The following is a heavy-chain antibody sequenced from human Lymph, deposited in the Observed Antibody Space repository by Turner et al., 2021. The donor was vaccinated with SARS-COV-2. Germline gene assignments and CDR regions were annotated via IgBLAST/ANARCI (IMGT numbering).Heavy chain of an antibody. V-gene: IGHV4-34*01. CDR2: MNHSGST. D-gene: IGHD6-19*01. CDR1: GGSFSDYY. Sequence: QVQLQQWGAGLLKPSETLPLTCAFAGGSFSDYYWSWIRQPPGKGLEWMGEMNHSGSTNYNPSLKSRVTISVDTSKNQSSLKLNSVTAADTAVYYCARVVIAVAGTYPIQVYYYYGMDVWGQGTTVTVSS. J-gene: IGHJ6*02. CDR3: ARVVIAVAGTYPIQVYYYYGMDV.